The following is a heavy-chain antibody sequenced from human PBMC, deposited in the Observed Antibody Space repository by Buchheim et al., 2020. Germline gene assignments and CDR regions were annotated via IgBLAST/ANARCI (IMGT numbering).Heavy chain of an antibody. CDR2: ISSGGTSK. J-gene: IGHJ3*01. Sequence: EVLLVESGGDLVRPGGSLRLSCAASGFTFSSYSMYWVRQAPGKGLEWVSYISSGGTSKFYADAVKGRFTVSRDNARNSLFLQLNSLRDADTAVYYCARDWGDTAIDAFDVWGQGT. CDR1: GFTFSSYS. V-gene: IGHV3-48*02. D-gene: IGHD5-18*01. CDR3: ARDWGDTAIDAFDV.